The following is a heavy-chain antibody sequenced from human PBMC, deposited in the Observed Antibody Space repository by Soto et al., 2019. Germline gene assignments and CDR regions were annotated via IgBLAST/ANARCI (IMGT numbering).Heavy chain of an antibody. D-gene: IGHD3-3*01. CDR3: ARRRYDFWSGYLHRPYYYYGMDV. J-gene: IGHJ6*02. CDR2: ISYDGSNK. Sequence: PGGSLSLSCAASGFTFSSYAMHWVRQAPGKGLEWVAVISYDGSNKYYADSVKGRFTISRDNSKNTLYLQMNSLRAEDTAVYYCARRRYDFWSGYLHRPYYYYGMDVWGQGTTVTVSS. V-gene: IGHV3-30-3*01. CDR1: GFTFSSYA.